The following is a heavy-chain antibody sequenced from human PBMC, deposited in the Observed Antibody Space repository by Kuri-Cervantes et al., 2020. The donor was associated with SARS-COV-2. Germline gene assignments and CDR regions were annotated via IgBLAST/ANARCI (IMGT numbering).Heavy chain of an antibody. J-gene: IGHJ2*01. CDR2: VYTTGAT. Sequence: SETLSLTCTVSGGSISSYYWSWIRQSAGKGLEYIGRVYTTGATNYNPSLKSRVTLSIDSSRNQFFLNLNSVTAADTALYYCARGRRSDAVGVPPAYRDWYFDLWGRGNRVTVSS. CDR1: GGSISSYY. D-gene: IGHD2-2*01. V-gene: IGHV4-4*07. CDR3: ARGRRSDAVGVPPAYRDWYFDL.